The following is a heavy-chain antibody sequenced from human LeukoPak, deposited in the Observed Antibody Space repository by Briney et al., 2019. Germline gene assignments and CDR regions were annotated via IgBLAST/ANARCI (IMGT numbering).Heavy chain of an antibody. D-gene: IGHD2-2*02. Sequence: GASVKVSCKASGYTFTGYYMHWVRQAPGQGLEWMGWINPNSGGTNYAQKFQGRVTMTRDTSISTAYMELCRLRSDDTAVYYCARERGYCSSSSCYTSDAFDIWGQGTMVTVSS. CDR1: GYTFTGYY. J-gene: IGHJ3*02. CDR2: INPNSGGT. CDR3: ARERGYCSSSSCYTSDAFDI. V-gene: IGHV1-2*02.